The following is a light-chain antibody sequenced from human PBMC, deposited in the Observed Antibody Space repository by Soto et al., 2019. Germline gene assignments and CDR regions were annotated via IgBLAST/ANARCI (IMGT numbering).Light chain of an antibody. J-gene: IGKJ4*01. CDR1: QDISSY. CDR2: AAS. V-gene: IGKV1-9*01. CDR3: QQLRSYPST. Sequence: IQVTQSPSPLSASVGDRVTITCRASQDISSYLAWYQQKPGKAPTLLIYAASTLQSGVPSRFSGSGFGTDLTLTISSLQAEDFASYYCQQLRSYPSTFGGGTKVDIK.